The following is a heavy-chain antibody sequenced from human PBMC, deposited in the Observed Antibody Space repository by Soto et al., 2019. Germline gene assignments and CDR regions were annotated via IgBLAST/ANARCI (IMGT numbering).Heavy chain of an antibody. CDR1: GFIFSTYA. V-gene: IGHV3-23*01. J-gene: IGHJ4*02. D-gene: IGHD6-13*01. CDR2: TSGSGGST. CDR3: ARATVFSSSWSGLFDY. Sequence: EVQLLESGGGLVQPGGSLRLSCAASGFIFSTYALHWVRQAPGKGLEWVSVTSGSGGSTYYADSVKGRFTISRDNSKNTLYLQMNSLRAEDTAVYYCARATVFSSSWSGLFDYWGQGTLVTVSS.